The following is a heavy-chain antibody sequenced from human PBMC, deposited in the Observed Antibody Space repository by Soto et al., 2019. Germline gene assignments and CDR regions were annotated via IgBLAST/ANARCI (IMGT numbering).Heavy chain of an antibody. CDR3: ARFYTAAASGDY. CDR2: INHSGST. CDR1: GGSFSGYY. Sequence: PSETLSLTCAVYGGSFSGYYWSWIRQPPGKGLEWIGEINHSGSTNYNPSLKSRVTISVDTSKNQFSLKLSSVTAADTAVYYCARFYTAAASGDYWGQGTLVTV. V-gene: IGHV4-34*01. J-gene: IGHJ4*02. D-gene: IGHD2-2*01.